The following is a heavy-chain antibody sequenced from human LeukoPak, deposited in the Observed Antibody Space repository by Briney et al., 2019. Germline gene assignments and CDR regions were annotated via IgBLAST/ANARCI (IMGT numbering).Heavy chain of an antibody. V-gene: IGHV3-48*03. CDR2: ISSSGSTI. CDR1: GFTFSSYE. D-gene: IGHD6-19*01. J-gene: IGHJ4*02. Sequence: GGSLRLSCAASGFTFSSYEMNWVRQAPGKGLEWVSYISSSGSTIYYADSVKGRFTISRDNAKNSLYLQMNSLRAEDTAVYYCARRWSSGRGVVFDYWGQGTLVTVSS. CDR3: ARRWSSGRGVVFDY.